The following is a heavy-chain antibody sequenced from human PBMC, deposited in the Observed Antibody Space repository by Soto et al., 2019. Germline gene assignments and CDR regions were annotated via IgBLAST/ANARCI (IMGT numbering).Heavy chain of an antibody. Sequence: SETLSLTCTVSGGSISSGGYYWSWIRQHPGKGLEWIGYIYYSGSTYYNPSLKSRVTISVDTSKNQFSLKLSSVTAADTAVYYCARSDGSGSYSPYYYYGMDVWGQGTTVTVS. D-gene: IGHD3-10*01. CDR2: IYYSGST. V-gene: IGHV4-31*03. CDR3: ARSDGSGSYSPYYYYGMDV. CDR1: GGSISSGGYY. J-gene: IGHJ6*02.